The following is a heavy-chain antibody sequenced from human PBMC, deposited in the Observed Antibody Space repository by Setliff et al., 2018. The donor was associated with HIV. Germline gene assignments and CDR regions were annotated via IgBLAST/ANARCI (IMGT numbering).Heavy chain of an antibody. D-gene: IGHD7-27*01. CDR1: GDTLSSYA. Sequence: SVKVSCKTSGDTLSSYAITWVRQAPGQGPEWMGRIIPIFGTADYAQKFQGRVTLTADESTSIAYMELNSLRSEDTAVYYCARGRASGSANSGWGQGTLVTSPQ. J-gene: IGHJ4*02. CDR3: ARGRASGSANSG. CDR2: IIPIFGTA. V-gene: IGHV1-69*13.